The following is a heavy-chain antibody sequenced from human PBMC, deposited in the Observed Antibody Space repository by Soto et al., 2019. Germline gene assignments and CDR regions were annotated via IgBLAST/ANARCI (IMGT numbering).Heavy chain of an antibody. CDR2: ISTYNGNT. D-gene: IGHD3-3*01. CDR3: ARVMTTFGVVSKGPDH. Sequence: GASVKVSCKASGYPFTTYGITWVRQAPGQGLEWMGWISTYNGNTNYAQSLQGRVTMTRETSSTTAYMELRSLRSDDTAVYYCARVMTTFGVVSKGPDHWGQGTLVTVSS. CDR1: GYPFTTYG. V-gene: IGHV1-18*04. J-gene: IGHJ4*02.